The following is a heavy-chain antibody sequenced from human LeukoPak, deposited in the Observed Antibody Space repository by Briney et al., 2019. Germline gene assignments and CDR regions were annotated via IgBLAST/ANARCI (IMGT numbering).Heavy chain of an antibody. V-gene: IGHV3-21*01. CDR1: GFTFSSYS. J-gene: IGHJ4*02. Sequence: GGSLRLSCAASGFTFSSYSMNWVRQAPGKGLEWVSSISSSSSYIYYADSVKGRFTISRDNAKNSLYLQMNSLRAEDTAVYYCAKAWRYYDSSGYYDYWGQGTLVTVSS. D-gene: IGHD3-22*01. CDR2: ISSSSSYI. CDR3: AKAWRYYDSSGYYDY.